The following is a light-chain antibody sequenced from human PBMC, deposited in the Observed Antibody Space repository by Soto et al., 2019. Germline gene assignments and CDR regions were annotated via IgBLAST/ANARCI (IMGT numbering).Light chain of an antibody. CDR1: SSDLGDYDY. CDR3: SSYAGSNNLI. Sequence: QSALTQPPSASGSPGQSVTISCTGTSSDLGDYDYVSWYQQHPGKAPKVLIYEVNERPSGVPDRFSGSKSGNTASLTVTGLQAEDEADYYCSSYAGSNNLIFGGGTQLTVL. CDR2: EVN. V-gene: IGLV2-8*01. J-gene: IGLJ2*01.